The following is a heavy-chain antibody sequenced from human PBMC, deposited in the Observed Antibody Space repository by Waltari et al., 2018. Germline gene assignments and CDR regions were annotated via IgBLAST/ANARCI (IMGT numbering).Heavy chain of an antibody. V-gene: IGHV3-15*01. CDR1: GFTFTPAW. Sequence: EVQMVESGGGLMKPGDSLRLSCAASGFTFTPAWLTWVRQAPGKGLEWVGRSKSKSDGATTDYAAPVRGRFSISRDDSQNMVFLQMNSLRTEDTAVYYCTTLDAPWGGWGHGTLVTVSS. D-gene: IGHD7-27*01. CDR3: TTLDAPWGG. J-gene: IGHJ4*01. CDR2: SKSKSDGATT.